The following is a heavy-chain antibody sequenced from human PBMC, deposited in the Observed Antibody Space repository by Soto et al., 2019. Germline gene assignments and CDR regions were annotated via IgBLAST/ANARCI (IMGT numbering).Heavy chain of an antibody. CDR2: IIPIFDTA. CDR1: GGTFSSYA. D-gene: IGHD3-22*01. CDR3: ARHISGVPGYYYGMDL. V-gene: IGHV1-69*12. J-gene: IGHJ6*02. Sequence: QVQLVQSGAEVKKPGSSVKVSCKASGGTFSSYAISWVRQAPGQGLEWMGGIIPIFDTADYAQKFQGRVTVTAEESTNTAYMGLSSLRSEDTAVYYCARHISGVPGYYYGMDLWGQGTTVTVSS.